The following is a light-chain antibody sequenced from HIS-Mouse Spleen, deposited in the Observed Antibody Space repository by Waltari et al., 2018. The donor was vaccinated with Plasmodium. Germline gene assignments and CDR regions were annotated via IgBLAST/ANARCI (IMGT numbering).Light chain of an antibody. CDR1: QSISSW. CDR3: QKYNSYWT. CDR2: KAS. J-gene: IGKJ1*01. V-gene: IGKV1-5*03. Sequence: DIQMTQSPSTLSASVGDRVTITCRASQSISSWLAWYQQKPGKDPKLLIYKASSLESGGPSRFSGSGSGTEFTLTISSLQPDDFATYYCQKYNSYWTFGQGTKVEIK.